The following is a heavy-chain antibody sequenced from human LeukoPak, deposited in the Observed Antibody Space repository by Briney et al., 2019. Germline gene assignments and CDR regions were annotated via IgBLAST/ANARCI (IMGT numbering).Heavy chain of an antibody. J-gene: IGHJ3*02. D-gene: IGHD2/OR15-2a*01. V-gene: IGHV3-48*01. Sequence: GGSLRLSCAASGFTFSSYSMNWVRQAPGKGLEWVSYISSSSSTIYYADSVKGRFTISRDNAKNSLYLQMNSLRAEDMALYYCVKEIKVREYSTSGALEIWGQGTMVTVSS. CDR3: VKEIKVREYSTSGALEI. CDR1: GFTFSSYS. CDR2: ISSSSSTI.